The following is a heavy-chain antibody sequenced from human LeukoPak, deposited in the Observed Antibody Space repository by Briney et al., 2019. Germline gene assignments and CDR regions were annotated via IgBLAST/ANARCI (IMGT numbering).Heavy chain of an antibody. Sequence: QPGGSLRLSCAASGFTFSSYAMSWVHQAPGKGLEWVSAISGSGGSTYYADSVKGRFTISRDNSKNTLYLQMNSLRAEDTAVYYCAKRQGDYSNNNWFDPWGQGTLVTVSS. CDR2: ISGSGGST. V-gene: IGHV3-23*01. D-gene: IGHD4-11*01. CDR3: AKRQGDYSNNNWFDP. J-gene: IGHJ5*02. CDR1: GFTFSSYA.